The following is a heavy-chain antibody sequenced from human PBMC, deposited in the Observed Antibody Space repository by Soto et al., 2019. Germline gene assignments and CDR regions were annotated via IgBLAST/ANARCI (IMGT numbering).Heavy chain of an antibody. CDR3: ARVGYSSSWYRRGAFDI. V-gene: IGHV4-34*01. CDR1: GGSFSGYY. J-gene: IGHJ3*02. CDR2: INHSGST. D-gene: IGHD6-13*01. Sequence: PSETLSLTCAVYGGSFSGYYWSWIRQPPGKGLEWIGEINHSGSTNYNPSLKSRVTISVDTSKNQFSLKLSSVTAADAAVYYCARVGYSSSWYRRGAFDIWGQGTMVTVS.